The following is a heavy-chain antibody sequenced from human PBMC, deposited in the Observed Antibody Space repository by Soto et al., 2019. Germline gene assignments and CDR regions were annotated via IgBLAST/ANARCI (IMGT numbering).Heavy chain of an antibody. CDR1: GGSISSGDYY. V-gene: IGHV4-30-4*01. D-gene: IGHD6-6*01. CDR3: ARERPDGARLDP. Sequence: QVQLQESGPGLVKPSQTLSLTCTVSGGSISSGDYYWSWIRQPPGKGLEWIGYIYHSGSTYYNPFLKSRVXXXVXXSKTQFSLKLSSVTAADTAVYYCARERPDGARLDPWGQGTLVTVSS. J-gene: IGHJ5*02. CDR2: IYHSGST.